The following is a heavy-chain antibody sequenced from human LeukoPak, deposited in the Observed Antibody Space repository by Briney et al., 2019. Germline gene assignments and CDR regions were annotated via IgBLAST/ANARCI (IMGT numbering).Heavy chain of an antibody. CDR2: INHSGST. CDR3: ARRVAMTARYYFDF. V-gene: IGHV4-34*01. Sequence: SETLSLTCAVYGGSFSGYYWSWIRQPPGKGLEWIGEINHSGSTNYNPSLKSRVTISVDTSKNQFSLKLNSVTAADTAVYFCARRVAMTARYYFDFWGQGTLVTVSS. J-gene: IGHJ4*02. D-gene: IGHD2-21*02. CDR1: GGSFSGYY.